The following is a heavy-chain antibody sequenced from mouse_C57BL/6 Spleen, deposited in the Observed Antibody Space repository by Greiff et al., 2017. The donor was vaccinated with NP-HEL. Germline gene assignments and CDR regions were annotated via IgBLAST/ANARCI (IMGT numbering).Heavy chain of an antibody. CDR2: ISGGGGNT. CDR3: ARHGGGSMAWFAY. J-gene: IGHJ3*01. CDR1: GFTFSSYT. Sequence: DVQLVESGGGLVKPGGSLKLSCAASGFTFSSYTMSWVRQTPEKRLEWVATISGGGGNTYYPDSVKGRFTISRDNAKNTLYLQMSSLRSEDTALYYCARHGGGSMAWFAYWGQGTLVTVSA. D-gene: IGHD1-1*01. V-gene: IGHV5-9*01.